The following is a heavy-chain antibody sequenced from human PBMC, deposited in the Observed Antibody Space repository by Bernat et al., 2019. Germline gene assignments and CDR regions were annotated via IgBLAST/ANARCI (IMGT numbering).Heavy chain of an antibody. CDR3: ARYIAVAGTIEAGFDY. CDR2: INHSGST. CDR1: GGSFSGYY. J-gene: IGHJ4*02. D-gene: IGHD6-19*01. V-gene: IGHV4-34*01. Sequence: QVQLQQWGAGLLKPSETLSLTCAVYGGSFSGYYWSWIRQPPGKGLEWIGEINHSGSTNYNPSLKSRVTISVDTSKNQFSLMLSSVTAADTAVYYCARYIAVAGTIEAGFDYWGQGTLVTVSS.